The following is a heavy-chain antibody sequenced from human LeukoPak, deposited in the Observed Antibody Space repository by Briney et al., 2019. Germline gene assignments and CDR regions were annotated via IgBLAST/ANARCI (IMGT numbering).Heavy chain of an antibody. V-gene: IGHV3-30*04. CDR1: GFTFSSYA. CDR3: ARDQPGMDY. D-gene: IGHD1-26*01. CDR2: ISYDGSNK. J-gene: IGHJ4*02. Sequence: PGRSLRLSCAASGFTFSSYAMHWVRQAPGKGLEWVAVISYDGSNKYYADSVKGRFTISRDNSKNTLYLQMNSPRAEDTAVYYCARDQPGMDYWGQGTLVTVSS.